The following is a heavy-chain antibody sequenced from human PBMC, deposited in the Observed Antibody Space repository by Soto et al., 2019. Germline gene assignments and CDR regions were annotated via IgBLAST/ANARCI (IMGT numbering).Heavy chain of an antibody. V-gene: IGHV3-30-3*01. Sequence: QVQLVESGGGVVQPGRSLRLSCAASGFTFSTYAIHWVRQAPGKGLEWVAVISYDGSNQYYADSVKGRFTISRDNSKNTLYLQMNSLRAEDTAVYYCARSEDTAMTYYSFDYWGQGTLVTVSS. D-gene: IGHD5-18*01. CDR1: GFTFSTYA. CDR2: ISYDGSNQ. J-gene: IGHJ4*01. CDR3: ARSEDTAMTYYSFDY.